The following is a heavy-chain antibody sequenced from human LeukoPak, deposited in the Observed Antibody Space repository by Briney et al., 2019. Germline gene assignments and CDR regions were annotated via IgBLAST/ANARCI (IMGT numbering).Heavy chain of an antibody. CDR3: ARDEAHPWRGGYKNPFDY. J-gene: IGHJ4*02. V-gene: IGHV3-48*03. CDR1: GFTFSSYE. D-gene: IGHD5-24*01. CDR2: ISSCCSTI. Sequence: AGGSLRLSCAASGFTFSSYEMNWVRQAPGKGLEWVSYISSCCSTIYYVDSVKGRFTTSRDNAKNSLYLQMSSLRAEDTAVYYCARDEAHPWRGGYKNPFDYWGQGTLVTVSS.